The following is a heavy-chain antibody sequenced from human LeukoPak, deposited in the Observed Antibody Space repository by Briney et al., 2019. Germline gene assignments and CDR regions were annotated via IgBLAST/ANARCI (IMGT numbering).Heavy chain of an antibody. V-gene: IGHV1-8*01. CDR1: GYTFTSYD. CDR2: MNPNSGNT. Sequence: ASVKVSCKASGYTFTSYDINWVRQATGQGLEWMGWMNPNSGNTGYAQKFQGRVTMTRNTSISTAYMELSSLRSEDTAVYYCASRGSSEYYYDSSGYYGASWGQGTLVTVSS. CDR3: ASRGSSEYYYDSSGYYGAS. J-gene: IGHJ4*02. D-gene: IGHD3-22*01.